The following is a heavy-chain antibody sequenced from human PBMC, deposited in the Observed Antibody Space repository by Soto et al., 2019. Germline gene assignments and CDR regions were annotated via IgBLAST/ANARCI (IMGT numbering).Heavy chain of an antibody. V-gene: IGHV3-33*01. CDR1: GFTFSSYC. D-gene: IGHD4-17*01. J-gene: IGHJ4*02. CDR2: IWYDGSNK. CDR3: ARDQHYGDYYFDY. Sequence: PGGSLRLSCAASGFTFSSYCMHWVRQAPGKGLEWVAVIWYDGSNKYYADSVKGRFTISRDNSKNTLYLQMNSLRAEDTAVYYCARDQHYGDYYFDYWGQGTLVTVSS.